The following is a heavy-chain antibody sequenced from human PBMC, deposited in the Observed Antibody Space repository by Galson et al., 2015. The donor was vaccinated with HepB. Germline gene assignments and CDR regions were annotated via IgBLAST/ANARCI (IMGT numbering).Heavy chain of an antibody. Sequence: SLRLSCAASGFTFSKNAMHWVRQAPGKGPEYVSGISSNGGSTYYADSVKGRFTISRDNSKNTLYVQMSSLRTEDTAVYYCVKDLGTTTFDYWGQGTLVTVAS. D-gene: IGHD1-1*01. CDR1: GFTFSKNA. J-gene: IGHJ4*02. CDR2: ISSNGGST. CDR3: VKDLGTTTFDY. V-gene: IGHV3-64*05.